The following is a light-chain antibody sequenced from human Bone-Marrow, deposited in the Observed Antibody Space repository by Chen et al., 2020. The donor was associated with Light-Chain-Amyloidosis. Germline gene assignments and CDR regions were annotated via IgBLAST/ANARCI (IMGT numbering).Light chain of an antibody. CDR2: RDT. J-gene: IGLJ2*01. Sequence: SYELIQPPSVSVSPGQTARITCSGDDLPTKYAYWYQQKPGQAPVLVIHRDTERPSGISERFPGSSSGTTAKLTISGVQAEDEADYHCQSADSSGTYEVIFGGGTKLTVL. CDR1: DLPTKY. CDR3: QSADSSGTYEVI. V-gene: IGLV3-25*03.